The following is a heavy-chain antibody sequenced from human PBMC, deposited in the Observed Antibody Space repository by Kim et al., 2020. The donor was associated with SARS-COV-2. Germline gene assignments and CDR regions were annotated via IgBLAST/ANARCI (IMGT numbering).Heavy chain of an antibody. J-gene: IGHJ4*02. CDR2: ISGSGGST. Sequence: GGSLRLSCAASGFTFSTYALSWVRQAPGKGLEWVSVISGSGGSTYYADSVKGRFTISRDNSKNTVYLQMNRLRVEDTAVYYCAKDGGYTGYDHGPSGHWGQGTLVTVSS. V-gene: IGHV3-23*01. D-gene: IGHD5-12*01. CDR1: GFTFSTYA. CDR3: AKDGGYTGYDHGPSGH.